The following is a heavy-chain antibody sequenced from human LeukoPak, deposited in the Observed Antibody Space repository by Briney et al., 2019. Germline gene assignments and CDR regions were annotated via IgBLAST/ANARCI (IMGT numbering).Heavy chain of an antibody. J-gene: IGHJ6*02. Sequence: PGGSLRLSCAASGFTFSDYAMHWVRQAPGKGLEWVAVISYDGSNKYYADFVKGRFTISRDNSKNTLYLQRNRLRAQDTTVYYCARDSYDMDVWGQGTTVTVSS. CDR1: GFTFSDYA. CDR3: ARDSYDMDV. CDR2: ISYDGSNK. V-gene: IGHV3-30-3*01.